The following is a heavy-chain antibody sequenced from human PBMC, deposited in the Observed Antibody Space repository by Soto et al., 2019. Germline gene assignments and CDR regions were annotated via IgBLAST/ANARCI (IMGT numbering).Heavy chain of an antibody. J-gene: IGHJ4*02. D-gene: IGHD1-1*01. V-gene: IGHV1-18*01. CDR3: ARGRYGDY. CDR1: GYIFTTYG. Sequence: QVHLVQSGAEVKKPGASVKVSCKGSGYIFTTYGITWVRQAPGQGLEWMGWISAHNGNTNYAEKLQGRVTVTRDTSTSTAYRERRNLRADDPAVHYCARGRYGDYWGQGALVTVSA. CDR2: ISAHNGNT.